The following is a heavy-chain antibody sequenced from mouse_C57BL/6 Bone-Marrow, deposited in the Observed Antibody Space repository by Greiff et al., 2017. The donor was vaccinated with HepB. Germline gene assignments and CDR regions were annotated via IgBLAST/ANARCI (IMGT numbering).Heavy chain of an antibody. CDR1: GFNIKNTY. D-gene: IGHD1-1*01. V-gene: IGHV14-3*01. CDR3: ARRALGSTFFDY. Sequence: EVKLMESVAELVRPGASVKLSCTASGFNIKNTYMHWVKQRPEQGLEWIGRIDPANGNTKYAPKFQGKATITADTSSNTAYLQLSSLTSEDTALYYCARRALGSTFFDYWGQGTTLTVSS. CDR2: IDPANGNT. J-gene: IGHJ2*01.